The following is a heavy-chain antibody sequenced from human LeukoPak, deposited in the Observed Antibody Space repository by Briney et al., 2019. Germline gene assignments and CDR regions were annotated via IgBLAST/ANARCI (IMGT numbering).Heavy chain of an antibody. CDR1: GFTVSRNY. D-gene: IGHD6-19*01. Sequence: GGSLRLSCAASGFTVSRNYMIWVRQAPGKVLEWVSVIYSGGDTYYAGSVKGRFTISRDKSNNTLSLQMNSLRVEDTAVYYCARVAVAGTWEDYWGQGTLVTVFS. V-gene: IGHV3-53*01. CDR2: IYSGGDT. CDR3: ARVAVAGTWEDY. J-gene: IGHJ4*02.